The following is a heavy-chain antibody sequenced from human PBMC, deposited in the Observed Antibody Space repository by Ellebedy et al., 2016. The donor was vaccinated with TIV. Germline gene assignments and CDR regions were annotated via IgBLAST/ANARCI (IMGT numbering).Heavy chain of an antibody. CDR2: IYQDASTR. D-gene: IGHD2-15*01. Sequence: GESLKISXAASGFTFSNFWLHWVRQAPGKGLEWVANIYQDASTRYYVDSVKGRFTISRDNAKNALYLQMNTLRAEDTAVYYCAREIGGGGSAWGQGTLVTVSS. V-gene: IGHV3-7*01. CDR1: GFTFSNFW. CDR3: AREIGGGGSA. J-gene: IGHJ5*02.